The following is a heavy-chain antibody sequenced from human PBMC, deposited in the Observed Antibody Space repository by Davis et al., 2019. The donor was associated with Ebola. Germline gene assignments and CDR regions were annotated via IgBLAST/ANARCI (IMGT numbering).Heavy chain of an antibody. V-gene: IGHV3-7*03. D-gene: IGHD4-17*01. J-gene: IGHJ5*02. CDR3: AKGLTTVTTGGWFDP. CDR1: GFTFSSYW. Sequence: GGSLRLSCAASGFTFSSYWMSWVRQAPGKGLEWVANIKQDGSEKYYVDSVKGRFTISRDNAKNSLYLQMNSLRAEDTAVYYCAKGLTTVTTGGWFDPWGQGTLVTVSS. CDR2: IKQDGSEK.